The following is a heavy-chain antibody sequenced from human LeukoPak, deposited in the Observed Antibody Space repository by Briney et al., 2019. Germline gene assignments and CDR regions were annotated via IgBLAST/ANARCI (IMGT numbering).Heavy chain of an antibody. V-gene: IGHV3-23*01. J-gene: IGHJ6*03. CDR2: ISGSGHRT. Sequence: PGGSLRLSCAASGFTFSSYGVSWVRQAPGKGLEWVSGISGSGHRTYYADSVKGRFTISRDNSKSTLYLQMKSLRAEDTAVYYCAKGGGYEAQYYYYYLDVWGKGTTVTISS. CDR3: AKGGGYEAQYYYYYLDV. CDR1: GFTFSSYG. D-gene: IGHD5-12*01.